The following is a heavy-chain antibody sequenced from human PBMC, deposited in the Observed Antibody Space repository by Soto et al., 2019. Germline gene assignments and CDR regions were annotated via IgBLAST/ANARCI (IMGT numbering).Heavy chain of an antibody. J-gene: IGHJ5*02. V-gene: IGHV1-69*02. CDR1: GCTISSYT. CDR2: IIPILGIA. Sequence: ASVKVSCKASGCTISSYTISWVRQAPGQGLEWMGRIIPILGIANYAQKFQGRVTITADKSTSTAYMELSSLRSEDTAVYYCARGSRYSSSWYIWFDPWGQGTLVTVSS. D-gene: IGHD6-13*01. CDR3: ARGSRYSSSWYIWFDP.